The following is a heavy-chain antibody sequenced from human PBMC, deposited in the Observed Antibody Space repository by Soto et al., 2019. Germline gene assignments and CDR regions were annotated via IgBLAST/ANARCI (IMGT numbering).Heavy chain of an antibody. J-gene: IGHJ5*02. CDR2: IYWDDDK. D-gene: IGHD3-10*02. CDR1: GFSLSTSGQG. Sequence: SGPTLVNPTQTLTLTCTFSGFSLSTSGQGVGLILQPPGKALEWLALIYWDDDKLYSPSLKSRFTITQDPSRNQVVLTMTNMDHVDKATYYCAHSGDSGKSYVWLDPWGQGTLVTVSS. V-gene: IGHV2-5*02. CDR3: AHSGDSGKSYVWLDP.